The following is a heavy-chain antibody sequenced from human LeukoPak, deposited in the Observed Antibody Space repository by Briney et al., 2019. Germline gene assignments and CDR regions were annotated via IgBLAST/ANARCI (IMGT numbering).Heavy chain of an antibody. CDR3: ARRPLYSSGWYAKSPFDY. Sequence: GGSLRLSCAASGFTFSSYWMSWVRQAPGKGLEWVANIKQDGSEKYYVDSVKGRFTISRDNAKNSLYLQMNSLRAEDTAVYYCARRPLYSSGWYAKSPFDYWGQGTLVTVSS. J-gene: IGHJ4*02. V-gene: IGHV3-7*01. CDR1: GFTFSSYW. D-gene: IGHD6-19*01. CDR2: IKQDGSEK.